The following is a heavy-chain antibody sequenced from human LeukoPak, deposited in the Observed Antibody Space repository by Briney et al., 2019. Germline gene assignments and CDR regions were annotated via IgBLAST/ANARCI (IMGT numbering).Heavy chain of an antibody. J-gene: IGHJ4*02. CDR3: AKGPAGNYGSGRYPDY. CDR1: GFTFDDYA. Sequence: PGGSLRLSCAASGFTFDDYAMHWDRQAPGKGLEGVSGISWNSGSIGYADSVKGRFTISRDNAKNSLYLQMNSLRAEDTALYYCAKGPAGNYGSGRYPDYWGQGTLVTVSS. V-gene: IGHV3-9*01. CDR2: ISWNSGSI. D-gene: IGHD3-10*01.